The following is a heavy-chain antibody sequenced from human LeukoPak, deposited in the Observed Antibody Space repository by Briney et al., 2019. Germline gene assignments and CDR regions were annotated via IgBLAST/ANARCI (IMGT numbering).Heavy chain of an antibody. Sequence: GGSLRLSCAASGFTFSSYWMSWVRQAPGKGLEWVSSISSSSSYIYYADSVKGRFTISRDNAKNSLYLQMNSLRAEDTAVYYCARDVLESGYFDYWGQGTLVTVSS. J-gene: IGHJ4*02. CDR2: ISSSSSYI. CDR1: GFTFSSYW. V-gene: IGHV3-21*01. CDR3: ARDVLESGYFDY. D-gene: IGHD1-14*01.